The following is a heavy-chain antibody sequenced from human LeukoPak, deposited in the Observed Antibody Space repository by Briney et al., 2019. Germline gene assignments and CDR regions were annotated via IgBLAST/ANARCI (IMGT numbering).Heavy chain of an antibody. CDR1: GGSIRSYY. V-gene: IGHV4-59*08. J-gene: IGHJ4*02. CDR2: IYYSGST. CDR3: ASHDRYYDILTGYS. D-gene: IGHD3-9*01. Sequence: SETLSLTCTVSGGSIRSYYWSWIRQPPGKGLEWIAYIYYSGSTNYNPSLKSRVTISVDTSKNQFSLRLSSVTAADTAVYYCASHDRYYDILTGYSWGQGTLVTVSS.